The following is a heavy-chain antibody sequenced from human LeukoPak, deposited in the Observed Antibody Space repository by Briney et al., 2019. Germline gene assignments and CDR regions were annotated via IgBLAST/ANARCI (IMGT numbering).Heavy chain of an antibody. J-gene: IGHJ4*02. CDR3: ARRRDSSSSYDPFDY. CDR2: IYYSGST. V-gene: IGHV4-39*01. CDR1: GGSISSSSYY. D-gene: IGHD6-13*01. Sequence: SETLSLTCTVSGGSISSSSYYWGWIRQPPGKGLEWIGSIYYSGSTYYNPSLKSRVTISVDTSKNQFSLKLSSVTAADTAVYYCARRRDSSSSYDPFDYWGQGTLVTVSS.